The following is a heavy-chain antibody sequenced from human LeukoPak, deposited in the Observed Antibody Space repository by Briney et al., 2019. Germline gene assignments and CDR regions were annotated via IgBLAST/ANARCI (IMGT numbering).Heavy chain of an antibody. CDR3: ARDKAVTTELTQYFQH. CDR1: GYTFNSHG. V-gene: IGHV1-18*04. D-gene: IGHD4-11*01. J-gene: IGHJ1*01. Sequence: ASVKVSCKASGYTFNSHGISWVRQAPGQGLEWMGWISAYNGDTNFAQKFQVRVTMTTDTSTSTAYMELRSLTSDDTAVYYCARDKAVTTELTQYFQHWGQGTLVTVSS. CDR2: ISAYNGDT.